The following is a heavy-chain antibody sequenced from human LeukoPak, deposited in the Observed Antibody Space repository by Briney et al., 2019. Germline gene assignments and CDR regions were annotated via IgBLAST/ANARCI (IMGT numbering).Heavy chain of an antibody. CDR1: GFTFNRYG. J-gene: IGHJ4*02. V-gene: IGHV3-30*18. CDR2: ISYDGSNK. Sequence: GGSLRLLCGASGFTFNRYGMHWVRQARGKGLEGVEVISYDGSNKYYADSVKGRFTISRDNSKNTLYLQMNRLRAEDTAVYYCAKGIYGSGSYYSNDYWGQGTLVTVSS. CDR3: AKGIYGSGSYYSNDY. D-gene: IGHD3-10*01.